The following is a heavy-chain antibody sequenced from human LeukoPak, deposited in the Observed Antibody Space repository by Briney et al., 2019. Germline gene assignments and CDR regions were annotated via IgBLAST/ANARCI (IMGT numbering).Heavy chain of an antibody. CDR1: AYTFIDYY. D-gene: IGHD3-9*01. V-gene: IGHV1-2*02. Sequence: ASVKVSCKASAYTFIDYYIHWVRQAPGQGLEWMGWINPHSGGPNYAQKLQGRVTMTTDTSTSTAYMELRSLRSDDTAVYYCARTARGHRALRYFDPRSLKDGNYYYYMDVWGKGTTVTVSS. CDR2: INPHSGGP. J-gene: IGHJ6*03. CDR3: ARTARGHRALRYFDPRSLKDGNYYYYMDV.